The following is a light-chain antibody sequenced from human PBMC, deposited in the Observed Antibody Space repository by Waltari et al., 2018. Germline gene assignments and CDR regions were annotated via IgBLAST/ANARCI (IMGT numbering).Light chain of an antibody. J-gene: IGKJ4*01. CDR1: QSVLYSSNNKNY. V-gene: IGKV4-1*01. CDR2: WAS. Sequence: DIVMTQSPDSLAVSLGERATINCKSSQSVLYSSNNKNYLACYQQKPGQPPKLLICWASIRESGVPDRFSGSGSGTDFTLTISSLQAEDVAVYYCQQYYSTPLSFGGGTKVEIK. CDR3: QQYYSTPLS.